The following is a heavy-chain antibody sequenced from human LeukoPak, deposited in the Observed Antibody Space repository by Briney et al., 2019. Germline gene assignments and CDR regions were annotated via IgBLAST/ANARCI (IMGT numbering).Heavy chain of an antibody. D-gene: IGHD2-15*01. CDR1: GFTFSSYS. Sequence: GGSLRLSCAASGFTFSSYSMNWVRQAPGKGLEWVSSISSSSSYIYYADSVKGRFTLSRDNAKNSLYLQMNSLRAEDTAVYYCARGYCSGSSCYSGFYFDYWGQGALVTVSS. J-gene: IGHJ4*02. CDR2: ISSSSSYI. V-gene: IGHV3-21*06. CDR3: ARGYCSGSSCYSGFYFDY.